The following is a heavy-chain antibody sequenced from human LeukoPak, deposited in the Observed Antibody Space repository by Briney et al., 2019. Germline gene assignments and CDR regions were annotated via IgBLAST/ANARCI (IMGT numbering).Heavy chain of an antibody. Sequence: GGSLRLSCAASGFTFSSYAMSWVRQAPGKGLEWVSAISGSGGITSYADSVKGRFTISRDNSKNTLFLQMNSLRVEDTAVYYCAKVHLRIEIYAFDVWGQGTMVTVSS. CDR3: AKVHLRIEIYAFDV. CDR1: GFTFSSYA. J-gene: IGHJ3*01. D-gene: IGHD1-26*01. V-gene: IGHV3-23*01. CDR2: ISGSGGIT.